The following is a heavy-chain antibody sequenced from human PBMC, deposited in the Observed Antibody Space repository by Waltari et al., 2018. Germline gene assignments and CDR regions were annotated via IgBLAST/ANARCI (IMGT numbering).Heavy chain of an antibody. D-gene: IGHD4-4*01. V-gene: IGHV3-7*01. CDR1: GFTFRPYW. CDR2: IKGDGSQK. Sequence: EVHLVESGGGLVQPGGSLSLSCAASGFTFRPYWMTWARQAPGKGLEWLANIKGDGSQKNYVDSVKGRFTISRDTANNSLYLQMNSLRAEDTAVYYCARDPHYSNFDYWGQGTLVTVSS. J-gene: IGHJ4*02. CDR3: ARDPHYSNFDY.